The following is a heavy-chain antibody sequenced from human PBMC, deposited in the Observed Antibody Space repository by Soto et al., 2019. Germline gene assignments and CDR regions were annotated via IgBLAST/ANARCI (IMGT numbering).Heavy chain of an antibody. J-gene: IGHJ6*02. CDR2: IIPMFGTA. V-gene: IGHV1-69*14. D-gene: IGHD6-6*01. CDR3: ARELDGYYGMDV. CDR1: GGTFSTDS. Sequence: QVQLVQSGAEVKKPGSSVKVSCKASGGTFSTDSISWVRQAPGQGLEWMGGIIPMFGTANNAQKFQGRVTITADKSTSTGYLELRSMRSEDTAVYFCARELDGYYGMDVWGQGTTVTVAS.